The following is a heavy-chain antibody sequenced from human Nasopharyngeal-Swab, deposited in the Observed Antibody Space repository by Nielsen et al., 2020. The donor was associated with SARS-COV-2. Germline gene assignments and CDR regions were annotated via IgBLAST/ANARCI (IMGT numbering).Heavy chain of an antibody. D-gene: IGHD2-21*02. J-gene: IGHJ4*02. CDR3: ARDYCGGDCFPDS. CDR1: GYTFTSYD. Sequence: ASVKVSCKASGYTFTSYDINWVRQATGQGLEWMGWMNPYSGGTNYAQKFQGRVTMTRDTSISTAYMELSRLRSDDTAVYYCARDYCGGDCFPDSWGQGTLVTVSS. V-gene: IGHV1-2*02. CDR2: MNPYSGGT.